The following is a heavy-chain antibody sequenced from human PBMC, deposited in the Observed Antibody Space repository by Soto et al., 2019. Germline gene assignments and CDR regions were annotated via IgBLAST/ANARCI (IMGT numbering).Heavy chain of an antibody. CDR3: AKSATGSSIYYYGDV. CDR2: ISGNGAGT. V-gene: IGHV3-23*01. CDR1: GFTFSDYA. J-gene: IGHJ6*03. Sequence: GGSLRLSCAVSGFTFSDYAMTWVRQAPGKGLEWVSAISGNGAGTYYADSVKGRFAISRDNSKNTLYLQMNSLRAEDTAVYYCAKSATGSSIYYYGDVWGKGATVTVSS. D-gene: IGHD6-25*01.